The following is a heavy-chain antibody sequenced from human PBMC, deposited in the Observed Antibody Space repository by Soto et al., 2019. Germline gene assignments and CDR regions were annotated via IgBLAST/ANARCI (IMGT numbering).Heavy chain of an antibody. V-gene: IGHV1-69*06. J-gene: IGHJ6*02. CDR1: GGTFSSYA. CDR3: AREERGLELPSIVYGMDV. D-gene: IGHD1-7*01. CDR2: IIPIFGTA. Sequence: SVKVSFKASGGTFSSYAISWLRQAPGQGLEWMGGIIPIFGTANYAQKFQGRVTITADKSTSTAYMELSSLRSEDTAVYYCAREERGLELPSIVYGMDVWGQGTTVTVSS.